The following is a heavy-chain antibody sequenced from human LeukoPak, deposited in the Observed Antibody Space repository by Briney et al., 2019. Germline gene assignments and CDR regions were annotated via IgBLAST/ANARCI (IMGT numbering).Heavy chain of an antibody. Sequence: ASXKVSCKASGYTFTSYYMHWVGQAPGQGREWMGGINPNSGGTTYAQKFQGSVTMTRDTSISTAYMELSRLRSDDTAVYYCARVPEWFGELLEHFDYWGQGTLVTVSS. CDR2: INPNSGGT. D-gene: IGHD3-10*01. CDR1: GYTFTSYY. CDR3: ARVPEWFGELLEHFDY. V-gene: IGHV1-2*02. J-gene: IGHJ4*02.